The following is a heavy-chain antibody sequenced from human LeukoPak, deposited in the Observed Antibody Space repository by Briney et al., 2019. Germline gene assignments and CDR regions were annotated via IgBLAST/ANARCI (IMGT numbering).Heavy chain of an antibody. J-gene: IGHJ4*02. CDR3: ARDAYSVFDGSYYSDY. CDR2: INPNSGGT. Sequence: ASVKVSCKASGYTFTGYYMHWVRQAPGQGREWMGLINPNSGGTNYAQKFQGTVTLTRDTSIDTAFMELSSLTSDDTALYYCARDAYSVFDGSYYSDYWGQGTLVTVSS. CDR1: GYTFTGYY. V-gene: IGHV1-2*02. D-gene: IGHD2-15*01.